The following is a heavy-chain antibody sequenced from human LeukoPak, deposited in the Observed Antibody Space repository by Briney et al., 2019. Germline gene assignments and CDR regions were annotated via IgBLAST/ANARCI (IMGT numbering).Heavy chain of an antibody. CDR3: VTGNPPSPVVPAAYNWFDP. Sequence: ASVKVSSRFSGSTLPELSFPGVDRPPGKGLGGWGGLVPKDGETIYAQKFQGRVTMTEDTSTDTAYMELSSLRSEDTAVYYCVTGNPPSPVVPAAYNWFDPWGQGTLVTVSS. CDR2: LVPKDGET. J-gene: IGHJ5*02. D-gene: IGHD2-2*01. V-gene: IGHV1-24*01. CDR1: GSTLPELS.